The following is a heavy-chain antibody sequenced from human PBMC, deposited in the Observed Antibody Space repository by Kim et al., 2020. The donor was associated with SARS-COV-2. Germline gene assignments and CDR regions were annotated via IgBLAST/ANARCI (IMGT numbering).Heavy chain of an antibody. V-gene: IGHV4-34*01. Sequence: SETLSLTCAVYGGSFSGYYWSWIRQPPGKGLEWIGEINHSGSTNYNPSLKSRVTISVDMSKNQFSLKLSSVTAADTAVYYCARGRRGITIFGVVTQYGDWFDPWGQGTLVTVSS. D-gene: IGHD3-3*01. CDR2: INHSGST. CDR3: ARGRRGITIFGVVTQYGDWFDP. J-gene: IGHJ5*02. CDR1: GGSFSGYY.